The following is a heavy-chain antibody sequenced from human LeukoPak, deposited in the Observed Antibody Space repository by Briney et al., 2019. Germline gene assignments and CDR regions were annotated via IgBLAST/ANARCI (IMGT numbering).Heavy chain of an antibody. CDR2: IYPGDSDT. CDR1: GYNFSTYW. D-gene: IGHD6-6*01. J-gene: IGHJ4*02. V-gene: IGHV5-51*01. Sequence: GESLKISCKGSGYNFSTYWIAWVRQVPGKGLEWMGIIYPGDSDTRYSPSFQGQVTISADKSMSTAYLQWSSLKASDSAIYYCARSYSSSSGLLVWGQGTLVTVSS. CDR3: ARSYSSSSGLLV.